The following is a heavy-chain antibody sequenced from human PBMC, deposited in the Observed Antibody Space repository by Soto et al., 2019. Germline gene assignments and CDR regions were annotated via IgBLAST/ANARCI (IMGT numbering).Heavy chain of an antibody. Sequence: QVQLQESGPGLVKPSQTLSLTCTVSGGSISSGGYYWSWIRQHPGKGLEWIGYIYYSGSTYYNPSLKSRVTISVDTSKNQFSLKLSSVTAADTAVYYCARDCSGGSCYSDYYYSMDVWGQGTTVTVSS. CDR1: GGSISSGGYY. CDR3: ARDCSGGSCYSDYYYSMDV. J-gene: IGHJ6*02. V-gene: IGHV4-31*03. CDR2: IYYSGST. D-gene: IGHD2-15*01.